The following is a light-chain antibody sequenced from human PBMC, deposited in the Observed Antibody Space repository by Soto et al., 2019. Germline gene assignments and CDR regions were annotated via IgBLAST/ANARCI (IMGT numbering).Light chain of an antibody. V-gene: IGKV3-20*01. J-gene: IGKJ2*01. CDR2: GAS. CDR3: QQYGSSPPYT. CDR1: QSVSSSY. Sequence: EIVLTQSPGTLSLSPGERTTLSCRASQSVSSSYLAWYQQKPGQAPRLLIYGASSRATGIPDRFSGSGSGTALTLTISRLEPEAFAVYYCQQYGSSPPYTFGQGTKLEIK.